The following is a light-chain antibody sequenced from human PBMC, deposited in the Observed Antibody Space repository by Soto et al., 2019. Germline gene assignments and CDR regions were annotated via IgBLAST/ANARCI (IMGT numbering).Light chain of an antibody. CDR1: QSVSSSY. V-gene: IGKV3-20*01. J-gene: IGKJ1*01. Sequence: EIVLTQSPGTLSLSPGERATLSCRANQSVSSSYLAWYQQKAGQAPRLLIYGASSRATGIPDRFSGSGSGTDFTLTISRLEPEDFAVYYCQQYGSSLQTFGQGTKVEIK. CDR3: QQYGSSLQT. CDR2: GAS.